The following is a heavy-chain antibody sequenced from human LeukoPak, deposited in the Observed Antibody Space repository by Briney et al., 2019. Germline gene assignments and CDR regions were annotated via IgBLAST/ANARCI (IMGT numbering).Heavy chain of an antibody. CDR1: GYSFTNYW. CDR3: AKGGYYYDSSGYSHFDY. J-gene: IGHJ4*02. Sequence: GESLKISCKGSGYSFTNYWIAWVRQMPGKGLEWMGIIYPGDSDTRYSPSFQGQVTISADKSISTAYLQWSSLKASDTAMYYCAKGGYYYDSSGYSHFDYWGQGTLVTVSS. CDR2: IYPGDSDT. D-gene: IGHD3-22*01. V-gene: IGHV5-51*01.